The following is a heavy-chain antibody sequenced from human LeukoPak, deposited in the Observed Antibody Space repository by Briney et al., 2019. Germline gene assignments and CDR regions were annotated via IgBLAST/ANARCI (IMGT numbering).Heavy chain of an antibody. CDR1: GYTFTSYD. D-gene: IGHD1-7*01. CDR2: MNPNSGNT. CDR3: ARKGVGITPLFDY. Sequence: ASVKVSCKSSGYTFTSYDINWVRQATGQGLEWMGWMNPNSGNTGYAQKFQGRVTMTRNTSISTAYMELRSLRSDDTAVYYCARKGVGITPLFDYWGQGTLVTVSS. V-gene: IGHV1-8*01. J-gene: IGHJ4*02.